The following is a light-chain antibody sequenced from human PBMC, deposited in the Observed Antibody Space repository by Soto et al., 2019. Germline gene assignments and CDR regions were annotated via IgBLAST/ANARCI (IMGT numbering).Light chain of an antibody. V-gene: IGLV1-47*01. Sequence: QLVLTQPPSASGTPGQRVTISCSGGSSNIGSNYAYWYRQLPGTAPKLVIYANSQRPSGVPDRFSGSKSGTSASLAISGLRSEDEADYCATWDDSLRGVLFGGGTKLTVL. J-gene: IGLJ2*01. CDR2: ANS. CDR3: ATWDDSLRGVL. CDR1: SSNIGSNY.